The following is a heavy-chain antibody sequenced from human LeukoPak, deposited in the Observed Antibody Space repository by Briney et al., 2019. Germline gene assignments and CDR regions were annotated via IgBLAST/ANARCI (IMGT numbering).Heavy chain of an antibody. CDR2: IYYSGST. J-gene: IGHJ6*02. CDR3: ARDPGVQQGYYYYGMDV. CDR1: GGSISSYY. V-gene: IGHV4-59*01. Sequence: PSETLSLTCTVSGGSISSYYWSWIRQPPGKGLEWIGYIYYSGSTNYNPSLKSRVTISVDTSKNQFPLKLSSVTAADTAVYYCARDPGVQQGYYYYGMDVWGQGTTVTVSS. D-gene: IGHD6-13*01.